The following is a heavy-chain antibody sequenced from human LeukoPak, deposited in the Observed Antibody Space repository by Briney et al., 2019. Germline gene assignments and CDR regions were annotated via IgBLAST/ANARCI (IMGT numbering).Heavy chain of an antibody. Sequence: SETLSLTCAVYGGSFSGYSWSWIRQPPGKGLEWIGYIYHSGNTYYNPSLKSRVTISVDRSKNQFSLKLSSVTAADTAVYYCAGVYNWFDPWGQGTLVTVSS. CDR1: GGSFSGYS. CDR3: AGVYNWFDP. V-gene: IGHV4-30-2*01. CDR2: IYHSGNT. J-gene: IGHJ5*02.